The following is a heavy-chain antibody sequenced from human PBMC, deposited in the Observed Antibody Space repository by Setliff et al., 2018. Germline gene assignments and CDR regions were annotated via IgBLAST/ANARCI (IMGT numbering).Heavy chain of an antibody. V-gene: IGHV4-39*01. D-gene: IGHD1-1*01. J-gene: IGHJ4*02. CDR3: ARTGTYRYFDY. CDR1: GGSMSSSGYY. CDR2: IYYSGST. Sequence: PSETLSLTCTVFGGSMSSSGYYWAWIRQSPGKGLEWIGSIYYSGSTYYNPSLKRRATISVDTAQNQFSLRLTSVTAADTAVYYCARTGTYRYFDYWGQGALVTVSS.